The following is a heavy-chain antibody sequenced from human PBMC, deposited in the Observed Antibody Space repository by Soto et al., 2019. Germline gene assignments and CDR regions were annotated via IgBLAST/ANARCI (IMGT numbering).Heavy chain of an antibody. J-gene: IGHJ4*02. CDR1: GGSISSGGYY. Sequence: SETLSLTCTVSGGSISSGGYYWSWIRQHPGKGLEWIGYIYYSGSTYYNPSLESRVTISVDTSKNQFSLKLSSVTAADTAVYYCARDRSSAVAGLFDYWGQGTLVTVSS. V-gene: IGHV4-31*03. CDR2: IYYSGST. CDR3: ARDRSSAVAGLFDY. D-gene: IGHD6-19*01.